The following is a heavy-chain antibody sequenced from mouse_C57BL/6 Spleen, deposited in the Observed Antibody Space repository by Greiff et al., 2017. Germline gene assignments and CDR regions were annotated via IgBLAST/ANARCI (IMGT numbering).Heavy chain of an antibody. CDR2: IWSGGST. CDR3: ARNERPHWYFDV. Sequence: VQLQQSGPGLVQPSQSLSITCTVSGFSLTSYGVHWVRQSPGTGLEWLGVIWSGGSTDYNAAFISRLSISKDNSKSQVFFKRNSLQADDTAIYYCARNERPHWYFDVWGTGTTVTVSS. CDR1: GFSLTSYG. J-gene: IGHJ1*03. D-gene: IGHD1-2*01. V-gene: IGHV2-2*01.